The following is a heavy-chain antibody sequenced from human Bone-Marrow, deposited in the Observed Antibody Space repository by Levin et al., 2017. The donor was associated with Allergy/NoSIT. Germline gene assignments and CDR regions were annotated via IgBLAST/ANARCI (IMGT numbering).Heavy chain of an antibody. CDR2: IDPTDSYS. CDR3: ATLDSAAAGIDY. CDR1: GYSFTSYW. J-gene: IGHJ4*02. V-gene: IGHV5-10-1*01. D-gene: IGHD6-13*01. Sequence: KVSCKGSGYSFTSYWISWVRQMPGKGLEWMGRIDPTDSYSSYSPSFQGHVTISADRSISTAYLQWSSLKASDTAMYYWATLDSAAAGIDYWGQGTLVTVSS.